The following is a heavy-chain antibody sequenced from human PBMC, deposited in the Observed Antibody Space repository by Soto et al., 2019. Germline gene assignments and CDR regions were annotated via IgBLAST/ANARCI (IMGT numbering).Heavy chain of an antibody. J-gene: IGHJ4*02. D-gene: IGHD6-19*01. CDR3: ARDGVGWGPDFDN. V-gene: IGHV3-74*03. CDR2: LNSDGGST. Sequence: EVHLVESGGGLVQPGGSLRLSCAASGFTFSNYWMHWVRQVPGKGLVWVSHLNSDGGSTTYADSVKGRFTISRVNAKNTLYLQMNSLRVEDTAVYYCARDGVGWGPDFDNWGQGTLVTVSS. CDR1: GFTFSNYW.